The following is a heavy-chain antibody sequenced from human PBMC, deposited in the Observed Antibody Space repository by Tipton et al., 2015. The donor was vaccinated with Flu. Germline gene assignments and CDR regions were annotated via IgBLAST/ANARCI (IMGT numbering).Heavy chain of an antibody. D-gene: IGHD3-10*01. Sequence: LRLSCDVSGYSIISSYYWGWIRQPPGKGLEWIGSIDHSGNTYYNPSPKWRVSMSVDTSKNQFSLKLDSMTAADTAVYYCANVRNYGSGRSYYFAYWGHGTLVTVSS. CDR2: IDHSGNT. CDR3: ANVRNYGSGRSYYFAY. CDR1: GYSIISSYY. V-gene: IGHV4-38-2*01. J-gene: IGHJ4*01.